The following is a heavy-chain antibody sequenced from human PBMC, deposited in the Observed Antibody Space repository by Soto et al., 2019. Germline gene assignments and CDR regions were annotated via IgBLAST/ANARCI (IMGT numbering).Heavy chain of an antibody. CDR3: VKDPSYYYGSGSSNY. D-gene: IGHD3-10*01. J-gene: IGHJ4*02. V-gene: IGHV3-64D*06. Sequence: GGSLRLSCSASGFTFSSYAMHWVRQAPGKGLEYVSAISSNGGSTYYADPVKGRFTISRDNSKNTLYLQMSSLRAEDTAVYYCVKDPSYYYGSGSSNYWGQGTLVTVSS. CDR1: GFTFSSYA. CDR2: ISSNGGST.